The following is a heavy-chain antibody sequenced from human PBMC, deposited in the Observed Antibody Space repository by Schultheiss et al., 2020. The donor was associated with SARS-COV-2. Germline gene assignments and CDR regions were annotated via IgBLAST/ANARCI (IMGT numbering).Heavy chain of an antibody. J-gene: IGHJ4*02. V-gene: IGHV3-21*04. CDR1: GFTFSSYA. CDR2: ISRSSNFI. CDR3: ARGNSAGIQLWSFDH. D-gene: IGHD5-18*01. Sequence: GESLKISCAASGFTFSSYAMHWVRQAPGKGLEWVSSISRSSNFIYSADSVKGRFTISRDNAKKSLCLQMNSLRAEDSAVYYCARGNSAGIQLWSFDHWGQGTLVTVSS.